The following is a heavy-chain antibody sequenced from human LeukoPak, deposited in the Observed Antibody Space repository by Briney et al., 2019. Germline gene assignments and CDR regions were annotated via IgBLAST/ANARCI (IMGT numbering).Heavy chain of an antibody. CDR2: ISYDGSNK. D-gene: IGHD3-22*01. Sequence: PGGSLRLSCAASGFTFSSYAMHWVRQAPGKGLEWVAVISYDGSNKYYADSVKGRFTISRDNSKNTLYLQMNSLRAEDTAVYYCARGLYDSSGYFLFGGQGPLVTVSS. J-gene: IGHJ4*02. V-gene: IGHV3-30*01. CDR1: GFTFSSYA. CDR3: ARGLYDSSGYFLF.